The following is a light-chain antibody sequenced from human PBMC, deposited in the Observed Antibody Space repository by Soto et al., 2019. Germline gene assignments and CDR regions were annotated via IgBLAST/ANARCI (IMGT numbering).Light chain of an antibody. J-gene: IGLJ2*01. CDR2: SNN. V-gene: IGLV1-44*01. Sequence: QSVLTQPPSASGTPGQRVTISCSGSSSNIGSNTVNWYQQLPGTAPKLLIYSNNPRPSGVPDRFSGSKSGTSASLAISGLQSEDEADYYCAVWDDSLNGHVFGGGTKVTVL. CDR3: AVWDDSLNGHV. CDR1: SSNIGSNT.